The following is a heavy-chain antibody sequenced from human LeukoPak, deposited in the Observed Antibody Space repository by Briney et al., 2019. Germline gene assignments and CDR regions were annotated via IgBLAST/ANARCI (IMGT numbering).Heavy chain of an antibody. D-gene: IGHD1-26*01. CDR2: INSDGSST. Sequence: GGSLRLSCAASGFIFSSYWMHWVRQAPGKGLVWVSRINSDGSSTSYADSVKGRFTISRDNANNTLYLQMDSLRAEDTAVYYCARERGSGSYRDDYWGQGTLVTVFS. J-gene: IGHJ4*02. CDR3: ARERGSGSYRDDY. CDR1: GFIFSSYW. V-gene: IGHV3-74*01.